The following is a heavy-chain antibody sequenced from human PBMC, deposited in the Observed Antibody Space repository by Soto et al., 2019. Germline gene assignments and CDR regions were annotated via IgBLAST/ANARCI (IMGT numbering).Heavy chain of an antibody. D-gene: IGHD3-10*01. CDR1: GDSIRSGDYY. V-gene: IGHV4-30-4*01. CDR2: IDNSGNT. Sequence: PSETLSLTCTVSGDSIRSGDYYWTWIRQPPERGLEWIGYIDNSGNTFHSPSLKSRLTISLEMSKNKVSLKLSRVTAADTAVYYCARARPGLLRFGELGMRIWGQGTMVTVSS. CDR3: ARARPGLLRFGELGMRI. J-gene: IGHJ3*02.